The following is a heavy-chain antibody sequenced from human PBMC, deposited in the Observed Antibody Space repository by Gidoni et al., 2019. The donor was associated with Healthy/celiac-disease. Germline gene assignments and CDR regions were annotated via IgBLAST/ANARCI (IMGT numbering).Heavy chain of an antibody. J-gene: IGHJ6*02. CDR2: ISSSSSTI. Sequence: EVQLVESGGGLVQPGGSLRLSCAASGFTFSSYSMNWVRQAPGKGLEWVSYISSSSSTIYYADSVKGRFTISRDNAKNSLYLQMNSLRDEDTAVYYCAVACIRGREYEGMDVWGQGTTVTVSS. V-gene: IGHV3-48*02. CDR1: GFTFSSYS. CDR3: AVACIRGREYEGMDV. D-gene: IGHD3-10*01.